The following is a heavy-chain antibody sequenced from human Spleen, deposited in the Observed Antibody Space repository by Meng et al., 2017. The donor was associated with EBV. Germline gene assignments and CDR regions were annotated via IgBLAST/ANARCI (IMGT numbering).Heavy chain of an antibody. D-gene: IGHD2-15*01. CDR3: ARAGYHRPASEY. CDR1: RGFITSGDW. CDR2: IHHSGGT. Sequence: VQLGEGGHGLGGPSGTLSLTCAVSRGFITSGDWWSWVRQSPGKGLEWIGEIHHSGGTSYNPSLKSRVTISLDMSKDQFSLRLSSVTAADTAVYYCARAGYHRPASEYWGQGTLVTVSS. J-gene: IGHJ4*02. V-gene: IGHV4-4*02.